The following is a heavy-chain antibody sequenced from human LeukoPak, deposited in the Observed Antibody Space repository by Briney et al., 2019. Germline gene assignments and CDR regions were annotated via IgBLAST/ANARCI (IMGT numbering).Heavy chain of an antibody. D-gene: IGHD4-17*01. CDR1: GYSISNYL. Sequence: GESLTISCKGSGYSISNYLIGWVRQIPGKGLDWMGIIYPADSDIRYSPSFQGQVTISADKSISTAYLQWSSLKASDTAMYYCARLGTTVTEFDYWGQGTLVTVSS. CDR2: IYPADSDI. V-gene: IGHV5-51*01. J-gene: IGHJ4*02. CDR3: ARLGTTVTEFDY.